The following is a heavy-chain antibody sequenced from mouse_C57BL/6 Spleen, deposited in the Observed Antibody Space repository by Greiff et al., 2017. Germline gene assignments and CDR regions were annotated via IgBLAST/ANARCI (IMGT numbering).Heavy chain of an antibody. J-gene: IGHJ2*01. V-gene: IGHV1-55*01. CDR2: IYPGSGST. Sequence: QVQLQQPGAELVKPGASVKMSCKASGYTFTSYWITWVKQRPGQGLEWIGDIYPGSGSTNYNEKFKSKATLTVDTSSSTAYMQLSSLTSEDSAVYYCARGGYYVSYFEDWGQGTTLTVAS. D-gene: IGHD2-3*01. CDR1: GYTFTSYW. CDR3: ARGGYYVSYFED.